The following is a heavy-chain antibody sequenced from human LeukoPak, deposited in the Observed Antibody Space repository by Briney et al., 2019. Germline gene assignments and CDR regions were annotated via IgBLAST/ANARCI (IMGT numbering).Heavy chain of an antibody. CDR3: ARGHYDSSGYSY. Sequence: SETLSLTCTVSGGSISSYYWSWIRQPPGKGLEWIGYIYYTGSTNYNPSLKSRVTISVDTSKNQFSLKLSSVTAADTAVYYCARGHYDSSGYSYWGQGTLVTVSS. V-gene: IGHV4-59*12. CDR1: GGSISSYY. J-gene: IGHJ4*02. CDR2: IYYTGST. D-gene: IGHD3-22*01.